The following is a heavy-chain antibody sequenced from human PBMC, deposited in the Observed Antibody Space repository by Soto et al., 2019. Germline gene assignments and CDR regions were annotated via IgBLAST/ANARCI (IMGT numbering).Heavy chain of an antibody. CDR3: ARDGNYYGSGSSLNWFDP. J-gene: IGHJ5*02. CDR2: IYYSGST. Sequence: QVQLQESGPGLVKPSQTLSLTCTVSGGSISSGGYYWSWIRQHPGKGLEWIGYIYYSGSTYYNPXXKSRVTTSVDXXKXQXXMKLSSVTAADTAVYYCARDGNYYGSGSSLNWFDPWGQGTLVTVSS. CDR1: GGSISSGGYY. V-gene: IGHV4-31*03. D-gene: IGHD3-10*01.